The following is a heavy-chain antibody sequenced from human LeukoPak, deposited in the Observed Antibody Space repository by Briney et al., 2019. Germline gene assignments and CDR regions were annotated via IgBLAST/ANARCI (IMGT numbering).Heavy chain of an antibody. CDR1: GYTFTSYD. CDR2: MNPNSGNT. D-gene: IGHD2-8*01. Sequence: ASVKVSCKASGYTFTSYDINWVRQATGQGLEWMGRMNPNSGNTGYAQKFQGRATITRNTSISTAYMELSSLRSEDTAVYYCARGEMYDWFDPWGQGTLVTVSS. J-gene: IGHJ5*02. CDR3: ARGEMYDWFDP. V-gene: IGHV1-8*03.